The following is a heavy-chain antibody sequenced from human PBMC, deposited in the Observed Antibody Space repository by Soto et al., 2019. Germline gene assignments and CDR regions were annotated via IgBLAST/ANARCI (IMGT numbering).Heavy chain of an antibody. D-gene: IGHD3-10*01. CDR1: GGSFSGYC. CDR2: INHSGST. V-gene: IGHV4-34*01. CDR3: AREGYGSGSQLYYYYGMDV. J-gene: IGHJ6*02. Sequence: QVQLQQWGAGLLKPSETLSLTCAVYGGSFSGYCWSWIRQPPGKGLEWIGEINHSGSTNYNPSPKSRVTISVDTSKNQFSLKLSSVTAADTAVYYCAREGYGSGSQLYYYYGMDVWGQGTTVTVSS.